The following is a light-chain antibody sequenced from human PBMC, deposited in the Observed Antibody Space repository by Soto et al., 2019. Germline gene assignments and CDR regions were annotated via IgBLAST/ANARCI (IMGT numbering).Light chain of an antibody. CDR2: AAS. Sequence: DIQMTQSPSSLSASVGDRITITCRASQTIGTYLSWYNQRPGKAPKLLIYAASTFQRGVPSRFSGSGSGTDFTLTISSLQPEDFATYYCQQSYSIPRTFGPGTKVDIK. CDR3: QQSYSIPRT. V-gene: IGKV1-39*01. CDR1: QTIGTY. J-gene: IGKJ3*01.